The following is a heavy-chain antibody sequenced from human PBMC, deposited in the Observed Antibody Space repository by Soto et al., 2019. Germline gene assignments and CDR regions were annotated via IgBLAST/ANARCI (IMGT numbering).Heavy chain of an antibody. D-gene: IGHD2-15*01. CDR2: INHSGST. J-gene: IGHJ4*02. V-gene: IGHV4-34*01. CDR3: ARGDLKRRYCSGGSCRPFDY. CDR1: GGSFSGYY. Sequence: SETLSLTCAVYGGSFSGYYWSWIRQPPGKGLEWIGEINHSGSTNYNPSLKSRVTISVDTSKNQFSLKLSSVTAADTAVYYCARGDLKRRYCSGGSCRPFDYWGQGTLVTVSS.